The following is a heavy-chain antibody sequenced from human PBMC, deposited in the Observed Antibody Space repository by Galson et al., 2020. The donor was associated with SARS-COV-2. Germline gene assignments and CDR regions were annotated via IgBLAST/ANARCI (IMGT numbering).Heavy chain of an antibody. D-gene: IGHD2-21*01. CDR3: ARLDAYGPGY. CDR2: ISSSGRTI. Sequence: TGGSMRLSCAASGFTFSSYEMNWVRQAPGKGLEWVSYISSSGRTIHYADSVKGRFTISRDNAKSSQSLQMNSLRAEDTAVYYCARLDAYGPGYWGQGILVTISS. V-gene: IGHV3-48*03. CDR1: GFTFSSYE. J-gene: IGHJ4*02.